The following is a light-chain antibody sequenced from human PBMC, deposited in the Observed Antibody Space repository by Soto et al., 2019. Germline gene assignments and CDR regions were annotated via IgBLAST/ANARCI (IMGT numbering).Light chain of an antibody. CDR3: SSYTRSSTLYV. Sequence: QSVLAQPASVSGSPGQSITISCTGTSSDFGGYNYVSWYQQHPGKAPKLMIYDVSNRPSGVSNRFSGSKSGNTASLTISGLQAEDEADYYCSSYTRSSTLYVFGTGTKVTV. J-gene: IGLJ1*01. CDR1: SSDFGGYNY. V-gene: IGLV2-14*01. CDR2: DVS.